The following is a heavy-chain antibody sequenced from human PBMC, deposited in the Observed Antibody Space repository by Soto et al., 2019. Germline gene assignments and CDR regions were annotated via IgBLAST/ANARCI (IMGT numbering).Heavy chain of an antibody. Sequence: SETLSLTCTVSGGSISSYYWSWIRQPPGKGLEWIGYIYYSGSTNYNPSLKSRVTISVDTSKNQFSLKLSSVTAADTAVYYCARPFAYGDHGEWGQGTLVTVSS. V-gene: IGHV4-59*08. CDR3: ARPFAYGDHGE. J-gene: IGHJ4*02. D-gene: IGHD4-17*01. CDR1: GGSISSYY. CDR2: IYYSGST.